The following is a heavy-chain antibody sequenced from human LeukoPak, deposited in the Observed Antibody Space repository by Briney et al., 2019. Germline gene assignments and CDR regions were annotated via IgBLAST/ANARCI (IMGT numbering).Heavy chain of an antibody. J-gene: IGHJ4*02. V-gene: IGHV3-30*04. CDR1: GFTFRSYA. CDR2: ISYDGSNK. CDR3: ARGGWRSIAVAGTLAPFDH. Sequence: PGRSLRLSCSGSGFTFRSYAQHWVRQAPGKGLEWVAVISYDGSNKYYADSVKGRFNISRDNSKNTLYLQMNSLRAEDMAVYYCARGGWRSIAVAGTLAPFDHWGQGTLVTVSS. D-gene: IGHD6-19*01.